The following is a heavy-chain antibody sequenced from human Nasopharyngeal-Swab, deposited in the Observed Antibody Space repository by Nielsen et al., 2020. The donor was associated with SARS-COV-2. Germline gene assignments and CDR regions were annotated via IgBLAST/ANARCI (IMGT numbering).Heavy chain of an antibody. J-gene: IGHJ6*02. CDR2: INHSGST. V-gene: IGHV4-34*01. CDR3: ARDGGSGSYYNWGPYYYYGMDV. D-gene: IGHD3-10*01. Sequence: WIRQPPGKGLAWIGEINHSGSTIYNPSLKSRVTISVDTSKNQFSLKLSSVTAADTAVYYCARDGGSGSYYNWGPYYYYGMDVWGQGTTVTVSS.